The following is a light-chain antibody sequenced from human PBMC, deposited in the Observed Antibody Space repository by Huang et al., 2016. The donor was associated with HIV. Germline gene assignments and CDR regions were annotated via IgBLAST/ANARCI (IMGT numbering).Light chain of an antibody. J-gene: IGKJ2*01. V-gene: IGKV1-33*01. Sequence: IQMTQSPASLSAYVGDRVTISCQANQDIRSYLNWYQQKPGKAPRLLIYGASNLQAVVPSRVSGNGSGTDFTITISSLQSEDIATYYCQQYDSLYTFGQGTRLEIK. CDR1: QDIRSY. CDR2: GAS. CDR3: QQYDSLYT.